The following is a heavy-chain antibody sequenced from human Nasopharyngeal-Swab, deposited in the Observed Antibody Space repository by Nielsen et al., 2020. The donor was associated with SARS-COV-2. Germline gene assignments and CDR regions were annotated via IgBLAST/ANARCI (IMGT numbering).Heavy chain of an antibody. CDR1: GFSFSDSG. J-gene: IGHJ4*02. CDR3: AKDRGYSSSWYALGY. CDR2: ISYDGSNK. V-gene: IGHV3-30*18. D-gene: IGHD6-13*01. Sequence: GESLKISCVASGFSFSDSGMHWVRQAPGKGLEWVAVISYDGSNKYYADSVKGRFTISRDNSKNTLYLQMNSLRAEDTAVYYCAKDRGYSSSWYALGYWGQGTLVTVSS.